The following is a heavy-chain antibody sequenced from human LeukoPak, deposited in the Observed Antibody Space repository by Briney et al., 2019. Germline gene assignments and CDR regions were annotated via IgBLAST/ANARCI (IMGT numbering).Heavy chain of an antibody. Sequence: GGSLRLSCAASGFTFSSYGMHWVRQAPGKGLEWVAVIWYDGSNEYYADSVKGRFTISRDNSKNTLYLQMNSLRAEDTAVYYCAKESRDGYNYDYFDYWGQGTLVTVSS. D-gene: IGHD5-24*01. CDR2: IWYDGSNE. V-gene: IGHV3-30*02. CDR3: AKESRDGYNYDYFDY. J-gene: IGHJ4*02. CDR1: GFTFSSYG.